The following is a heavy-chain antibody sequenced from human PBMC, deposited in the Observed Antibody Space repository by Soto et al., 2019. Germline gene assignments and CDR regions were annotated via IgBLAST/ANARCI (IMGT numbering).Heavy chain of an antibody. Sequence: GGSLILSCAASDFTFSNAWMNWVRQAPGKGLEWVGCIKSKTDGGTTDYAAPVKGRFTISRDDSKNTLYLQMNSLKTEDTAVYYCTTGSSGYPDAFDIWGQGTMVTVSS. CDR3: TTGSSGYPDAFDI. CDR2: IKSKTDGGTT. D-gene: IGHD3-22*01. V-gene: IGHV3-15*07. CDR1: DFTFSNAW. J-gene: IGHJ3*02.